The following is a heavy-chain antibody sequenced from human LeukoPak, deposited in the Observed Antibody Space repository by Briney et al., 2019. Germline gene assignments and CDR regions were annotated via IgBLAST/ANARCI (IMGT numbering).Heavy chain of an antibody. D-gene: IGHD3-22*01. CDR2: ISSSSSTI. CDR1: GFPFSSYS. CDR3: ARGGTTYYYDSSGYDNWFDP. J-gene: IGHJ5*02. Sequence: GGSLRLSCAASGFPFSSYSMNWVRQAPGKGLEWVSYISSSSSTIYYADSVKGRFTISRDNAKNSLYLQMNSLRAEDTAVYYCARGGTTYYYDSSGYDNWFDPWGQGTLVTVSS. V-gene: IGHV3-48*01.